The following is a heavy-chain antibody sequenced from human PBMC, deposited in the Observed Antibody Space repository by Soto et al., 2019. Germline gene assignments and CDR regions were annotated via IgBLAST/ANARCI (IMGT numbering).Heavy chain of an antibody. CDR3: ARDHSRPLAGINGMDV. CDR2: IIPIFGTA. J-gene: IGHJ6*02. CDR1: GCTFSSYA. V-gene: IGHV1-69*13. Sequence: SVKVSCKASGCTFSSYAISWVRQAPGQGLEWMGGIIPIFGTANYAQKFQGRVTITADESTSTAYMELSSLRSEDTAVYYCARDHSRPLAGINGMDVWGQGTTVTVSS. D-gene: IGHD6-13*01.